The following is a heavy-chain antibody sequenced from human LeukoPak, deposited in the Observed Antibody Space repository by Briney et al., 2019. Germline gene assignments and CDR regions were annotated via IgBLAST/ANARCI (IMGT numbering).Heavy chain of an antibody. D-gene: IGHD3-22*01. V-gene: IGHV3-30*02. CDR2: XRXDGSNK. Sequence: XXXCAXXGFTXSXXGMXWXXXXXXXGXXXXXXXRXDGSNKYYADSVKGRFTISRDNSKNTRYLQMNSLRVEDTAVYYCARAPPYYDGNSLSQSAFDLWGQGTMVTVSS. J-gene: IGHJ3*01. CDR1: GFTXSXXG. CDR3: ARAPPYYDGNSLSQSAFDL.